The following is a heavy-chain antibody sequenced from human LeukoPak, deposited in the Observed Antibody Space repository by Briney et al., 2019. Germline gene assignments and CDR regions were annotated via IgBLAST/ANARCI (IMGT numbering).Heavy chain of an antibody. CDR2: INPNSGGT. CDR1: GYTFIGDY. V-gene: IGHV1-2*02. CDR3: ATDYYGTIGRDAFDI. J-gene: IGHJ3*02. Sequence: ASVKVSCKPSGYTFIGDYMHWVRQAPGQGLEWMGWINPNSGGTNYAQKFQGRVTMTRDTSISTAYMEMSRLRSDDTAVYYCATDYYGTIGRDAFDIWGQGTMVTVSS. D-gene: IGHD3-22*01.